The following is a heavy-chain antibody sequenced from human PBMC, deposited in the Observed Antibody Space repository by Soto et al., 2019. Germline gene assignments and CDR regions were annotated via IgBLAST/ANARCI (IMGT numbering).Heavy chain of an antibody. Sequence: QVQLLESGPGVVKPSETLSLTCTVSGGSMNRGGDYWHSFRRPPGKGLEWIGNIHYGETTKYNPSLKSRLTVSADTSKNQLSLKLNSVPAADTAVYYCARGKRVPGDFDLCGRGTLVAVSS. D-gene: IGHD3-10*01. CDR2: IHYGETT. CDR3: ARGKRVPGDFDL. V-gene: IGHV4-31*03. J-gene: IGHJ2*01. CDR1: GGSMNRGGDY.